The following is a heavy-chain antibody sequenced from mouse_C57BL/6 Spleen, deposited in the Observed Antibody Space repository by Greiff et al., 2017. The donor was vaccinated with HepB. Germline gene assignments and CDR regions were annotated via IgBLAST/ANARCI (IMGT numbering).Heavy chain of an antibody. J-gene: IGHJ2*01. CDR2: INPGSGGT. CDR1: GYAFTNYL. V-gene: IGHV1-54*01. CDR3: ANMELYGSSYFDY. Sequence: QVQLKQSGAELVRPGTSVKVSCKASGYAFTNYLIEWVKQRPGQGLEWIGVINPGSGGTNYNEKFKGKATLTADKSSSTAYMQLSSLTSEDSAVYFCANMELYGSSYFDYWGQGTTLTVSS. D-gene: IGHD1-1*01.